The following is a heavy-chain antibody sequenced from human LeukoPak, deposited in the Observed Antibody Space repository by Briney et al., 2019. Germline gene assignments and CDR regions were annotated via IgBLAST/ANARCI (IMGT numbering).Heavy chain of an antibody. D-gene: IGHD5-24*01. V-gene: IGHV4-61*02. Sequence: SETLSLTCSVSGGSITNDFYYWNWIRQPAGKGLEWIGRINTYGTTTYNPSLKSRVTILMETSKNQFSLNLTSVTATDTAVYYCARGPTMSGMQILDDWGQGTLVSVSS. CDR1: GGSITNDFYY. J-gene: IGHJ4*02. CDR2: INTYGTT. CDR3: ARGPTMSGMQILDD.